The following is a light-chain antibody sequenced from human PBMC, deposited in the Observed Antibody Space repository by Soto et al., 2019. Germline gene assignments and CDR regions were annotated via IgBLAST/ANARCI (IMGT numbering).Light chain of an antibody. J-gene: IGKJ5*01. CDR1: QSVSNY. Sequence: EIVLTQSPATLSLSPGERATLSCRAGQSVSNYLAWYQQKPCQAHRLLIYDASNRATDIPARFSGSGSGTDFTLTISSLEPEDFAVYYCQQRSNWPTFTFGQGTRVEIK. V-gene: IGKV3-11*01. CDR2: DAS. CDR3: QQRSNWPTFT.